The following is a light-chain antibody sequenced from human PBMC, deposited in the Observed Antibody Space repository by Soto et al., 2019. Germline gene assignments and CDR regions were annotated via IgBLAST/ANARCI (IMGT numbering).Light chain of an antibody. CDR1: QSINNY. Sequence: DIQMTQSPSSLSASVGDRVTITCRTSQSINNYATWFQQKPGMAPTLLIYGASTLQGGVPSRFSGSGSGTDFTLTISSLQPDDFASYYCQQTFTTPHTFGQGTKLDI. CDR3: QQTFTTPHT. V-gene: IGKV1-39*01. J-gene: IGKJ2*01. CDR2: GAS.